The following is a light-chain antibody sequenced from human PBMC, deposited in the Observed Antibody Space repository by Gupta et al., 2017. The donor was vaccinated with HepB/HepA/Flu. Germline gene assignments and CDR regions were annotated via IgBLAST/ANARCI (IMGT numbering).Light chain of an antibody. V-gene: IGKV1-33*01. CDR3: QQGDSLPIT. J-gene: IGKJ5*01. CDR2: DAS. Sequence: DIQLTQSPSSMSTSIGDRVTITCQASEDIDIYLSWYQQKPGKAPKLLIYDASNLEVGVPSRVSGSGSGTEFSFTISSLQPEDIATYYCQQGDSLPITFGQGTQLDIK. CDR1: EDIDIY.